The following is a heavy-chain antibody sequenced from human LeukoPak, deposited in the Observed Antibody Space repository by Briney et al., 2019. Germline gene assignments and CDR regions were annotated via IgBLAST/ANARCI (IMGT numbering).Heavy chain of an antibody. CDR3: ARRLAVAGGWFDP. V-gene: IGHV4-30-2*03. Sequence: SETLSLTCTVSGGSISSGGYYWSWIRQPPGKGLEWIGTISYSGSTYYKPSLKSRVTISIDTSKNQFSLKLSSLTAADTAVYYCARRLAVAGGWFDPWGQGTLVTVSS. D-gene: IGHD6-19*01. J-gene: IGHJ5*02. CDR2: ISYSGST. CDR1: GGSISSGGYY.